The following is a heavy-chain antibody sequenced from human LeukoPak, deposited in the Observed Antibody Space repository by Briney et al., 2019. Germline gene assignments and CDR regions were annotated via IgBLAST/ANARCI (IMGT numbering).Heavy chain of an antibody. CDR2: INPDSGVT. J-gene: IGHJ3*02. CDR3: ARGPTVTNDAFDI. CDR1: GYTFTGYY. D-gene: IGHD4-17*01. V-gene: IGHV1-2*02. Sequence: ASVKVSCKASGYTFTGYYIHWVRQAPGQGLEWMGWINPDSGVTNYAQKFQGRVTMTRDTSISTAYMELSRLRSDDTAVYHCARGPTVTNDAFDIWGQGTMVTVSS.